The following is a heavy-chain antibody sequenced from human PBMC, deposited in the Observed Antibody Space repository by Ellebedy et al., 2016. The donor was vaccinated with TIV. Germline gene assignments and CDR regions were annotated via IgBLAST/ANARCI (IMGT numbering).Heavy chain of an antibody. CDR3: ARDAVQFYYYGMDV. CDR1: GFPFSGST. CDR2: ISSSSSYI. V-gene: IGHV3-21*01. Sequence: GGSLRLSCAASGFPFSGSTMHWVRQAPGKGLEWVSAISSSSSYIYYADSVKGRFTISRDNAKNSLYLQMNSLRAEDTAVYYCARDAVQFYYYGMDVWGQGTTVTVSS. J-gene: IGHJ6*02.